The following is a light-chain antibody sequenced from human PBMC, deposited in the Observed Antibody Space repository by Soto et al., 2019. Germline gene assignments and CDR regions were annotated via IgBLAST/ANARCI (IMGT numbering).Light chain of an antibody. CDR2: GAS. Sequence: EIVLTQSPGTLSVPPGERATLSCRASQSVGRNYLAWYQQKPGQAPRLLIHGASSRATGIPDRFSGSGSGTDFTLTISGLEPEDFAVYYCQQYASSPLTFGGGTKVETK. J-gene: IGKJ4*01. CDR1: QSVGRNY. V-gene: IGKV3-20*01. CDR3: QQYASSPLT.